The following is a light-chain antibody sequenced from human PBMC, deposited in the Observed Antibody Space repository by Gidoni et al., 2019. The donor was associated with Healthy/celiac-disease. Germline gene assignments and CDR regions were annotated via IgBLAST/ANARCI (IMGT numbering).Light chain of an antibody. V-gene: IGKV1-33*01. J-gene: IGKJ2*01. CDR2: DAS. CDR3: QQYDNLPYT. Sequence: DIQITHSPSSLSASVADRVTITCLPSQDISNYLNWYQQKPGKAPKLLIYDASNLETGVPSRFSGSGSGTDFTFTISSLQPEDIATYYCQQYDNLPYTFGQGTKLEIK. CDR1: QDISNY.